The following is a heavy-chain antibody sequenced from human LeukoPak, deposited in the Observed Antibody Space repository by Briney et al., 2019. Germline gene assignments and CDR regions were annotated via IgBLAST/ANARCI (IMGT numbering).Heavy chain of an antibody. V-gene: IGHV4-61*01. D-gene: IGHD4-17*01. CDR3: ARSTVTTSVWHGMDV. CDR1: GASVSSASY. J-gene: IGHJ6*02. CDR2: IYNGVNT. Sequence: SETLSLTCTVSGASVSSASYWSWIRQPPGKGVEWIAHIYNGVNTNYNPSLKSRVTISVDTSKNQFSLKLSSVTAADTAVYYCARSTVTTSVWHGMDVWGQGTTVTVSS.